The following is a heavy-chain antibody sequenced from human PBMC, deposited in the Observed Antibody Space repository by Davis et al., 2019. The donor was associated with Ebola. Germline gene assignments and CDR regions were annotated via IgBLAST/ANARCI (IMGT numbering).Heavy chain of an antibody. V-gene: IGHV3-30*04. D-gene: IGHD3-10*01. CDR2: ISYDGSNK. CDR1: GFTFSSYA. Sequence: GESLKISCAASGFTFSSYAMHWVRQAPGKGLEWVAVISYDGSNKYYADSVKGRFTISRDNSKNTLYLQMNSLRAEDTAVYYCARESYYYGSGSSGYYGMDVWGQGTTVTVSS. J-gene: IGHJ6*02. CDR3: ARESYYYGSGSSGYYGMDV.